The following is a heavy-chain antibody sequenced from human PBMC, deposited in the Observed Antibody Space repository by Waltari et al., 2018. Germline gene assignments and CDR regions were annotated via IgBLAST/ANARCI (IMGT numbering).Heavy chain of an antibody. Sequence: EVQLVESGGGLVKPGGSLRLSCADHGFCFNSAWLTWVGQVPGKGLGWVARIKSKTDGGTTDYAAPVKGRITISRDDSKNTVFLQMDSLKTEDTAVYYCAAGWPFNYWGRGTLVTVSS. CDR3: AAGWPFNY. D-gene: IGHD2-15*01. CDR1: GFCFNSAW. CDR2: IKSKTDGGTT. J-gene: IGHJ4*02. V-gene: IGHV3-15*07.